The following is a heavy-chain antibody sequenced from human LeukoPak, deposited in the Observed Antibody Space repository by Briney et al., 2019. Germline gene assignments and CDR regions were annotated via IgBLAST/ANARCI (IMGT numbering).Heavy chain of an antibody. CDR3: AKGHPRTNYYHYMDV. CDR2: IRYDGSTK. V-gene: IGHV3-30*02. Sequence: GGSLGLSCAASGFIFSDYGMHWVRQAPGKGLEWVAFIRYDGSTKYYADSVKGRFTVSRDNSKNTLYLQMNSLRAEDTAVYYCAKGHPRTNYYHYMDVWGKGTTVTVSS. J-gene: IGHJ6*03. CDR1: GFIFSDYG.